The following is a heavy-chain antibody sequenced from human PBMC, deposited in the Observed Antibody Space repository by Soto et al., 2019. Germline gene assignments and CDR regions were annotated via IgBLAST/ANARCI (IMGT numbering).Heavy chain of an antibody. J-gene: IGHJ6*01. CDR2: INPNSGGT. Sequence: APVKVSWKSSGYTFTGYYMHWVRQAPGQGLEWMGWINPNSGGTNYAQKFQGWVTMTRDTSISTAYMELSRLRSDDTAVYYCSREGPVDYDDSSGYSYGMAARGQGATVTVSA. CDR1: GYTFTGYY. D-gene: IGHD3-22*01. V-gene: IGHV1-2*04. CDR3: SREGPVDYDDSSGYSYGMAA.